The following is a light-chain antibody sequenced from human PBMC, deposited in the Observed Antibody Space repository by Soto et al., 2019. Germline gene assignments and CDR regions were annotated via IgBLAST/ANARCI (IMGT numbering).Light chain of an antibody. V-gene: IGLV2-14*01. CDR3: SSYAGSDVFV. Sequence: QSVLTQPASVSGSPGQSITISCTGTSSDVGGYKYVSWYQRHPGKAPQLLISEVSNRPSWVSDRFSGSKTGNTASLTVSGLQADDEADYYCSSYAGSDVFVFGTGTKVTVL. CDR1: SSDVGGYKY. CDR2: EVS. J-gene: IGLJ1*01.